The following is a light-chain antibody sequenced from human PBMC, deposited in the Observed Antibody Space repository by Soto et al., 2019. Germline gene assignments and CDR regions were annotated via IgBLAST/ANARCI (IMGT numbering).Light chain of an antibody. Sequence: EIVLTQSPGSLSLSPGERATLSCRASQSVSSKYLGWYQQKPGQAPRLLIYGASNRATGIPDRFSGSGSGTDFTLTISRLEPEDFVVYYCQQYGSSPTFGGGTKVDIK. J-gene: IGKJ4*01. CDR2: GAS. CDR1: QSVSSKY. CDR3: QQYGSSPT. V-gene: IGKV3-20*01.